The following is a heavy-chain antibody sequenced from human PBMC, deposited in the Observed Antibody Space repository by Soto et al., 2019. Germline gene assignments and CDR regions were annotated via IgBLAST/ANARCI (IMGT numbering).Heavy chain of an antibody. CDR2: ISVYNGNT. CDR3: TRDLIAARPGWFDP. D-gene: IGHD6-6*01. V-gene: IGHV1-18*01. Sequence: ASVKVSCKASGYTFTTYGISWVRQAPGQGPEWMGWISVYNGNTNYAKKFQGRVTMATDTSTSTAYMKLRSLRSDDTAVYYCTRDLIAARPGWFDPWGQGTLVTVSS. CDR1: GYTFTTYG. J-gene: IGHJ5*02.